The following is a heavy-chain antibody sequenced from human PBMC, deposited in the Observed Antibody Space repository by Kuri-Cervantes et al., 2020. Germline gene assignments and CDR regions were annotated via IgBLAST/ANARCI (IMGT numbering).Heavy chain of an antibody. CDR3: ARGTHGATALDY. J-gene: IGHJ4*02. CDR1: GGSISSGSYY. V-gene: IGHV4-61*02. Sequence: SETLSLTCTVSGGSISSGSYYWSWIRQPAGKGLEWIGRIYTSGSTNYNPSLKSRVTISVDTSKNQFSLKLSSVTAADTAVYYCARGTHGATALDYWGQGTLVTVSS. CDR2: IYTSGST. D-gene: IGHD1-26*01.